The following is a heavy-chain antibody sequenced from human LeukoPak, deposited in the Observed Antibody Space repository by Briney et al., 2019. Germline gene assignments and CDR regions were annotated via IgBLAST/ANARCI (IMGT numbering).Heavy chain of an antibody. D-gene: IGHD2-2*02. J-gene: IGHJ4*02. V-gene: IGHV1-18*01. CDR1: GYTFTSYG. CDR3: ARGCSSTTCYTSGFDY. Sequence: ASVEVSCKASGYTFTSYGISWVRQAPGQGLEWMGWISAYNGNTNYAQKLQGRVTMTTDTSTSTAYMELSSLRSDDTAVYYCARGCSSTTCYTSGFDYWGQGTLVTVSS. CDR2: ISAYNGNT.